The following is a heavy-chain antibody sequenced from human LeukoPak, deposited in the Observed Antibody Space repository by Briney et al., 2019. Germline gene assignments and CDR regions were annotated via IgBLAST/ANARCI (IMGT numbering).Heavy chain of an antibody. CDR3: ARVDDGTYTTVDY. V-gene: IGHV1-2*02. D-gene: IGHD4-17*01. J-gene: IGHJ4*02. Sequence: ASVKVSCKASGYTFSGYYLHWVRQAPGQGLEWMGWINPNSGGTKFAQRFQGRVTMTRDTSISTAYMELRRLRSDDTAVYYCARVDDGTYTTVDYWGQGTLVTVSS. CDR2: INPNSGGT. CDR1: GYTFSGYY.